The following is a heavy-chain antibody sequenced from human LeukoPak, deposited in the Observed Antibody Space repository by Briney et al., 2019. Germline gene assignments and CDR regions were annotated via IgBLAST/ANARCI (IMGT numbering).Heavy chain of an antibody. CDR3: ARRGGGGSPAAAKAFGY. J-gene: IGHJ4*02. Sequence: GESLKISCKGSGYPFITYWIAWVRQMPGKGLEWMGIIYPGDSDARYSPSFHGQVTISVDESISTAYLQWSSLKASDTAIYYCARRGGGGSPAAAKAFGYWGQGTLVTVSS. CDR2: IYPGDSDA. CDR1: GYPFITYW. V-gene: IGHV5-51*01. D-gene: IGHD2-2*01.